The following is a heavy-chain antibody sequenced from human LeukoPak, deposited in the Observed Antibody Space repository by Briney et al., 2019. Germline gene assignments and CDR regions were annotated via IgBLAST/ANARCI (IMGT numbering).Heavy chain of an antibody. V-gene: IGHV1-69*13. J-gene: IGHJ6*03. Sequence: ASVKVSCKASGGTFSSYAISWVRQAPGQGLEWMGGIIPIFGTANYAQKFQGRVTITADESTSTAYMELSSLRSEDTAVYYCATGPAYSSGWYGDYYYYMDVWGKGTTVTVSS. D-gene: IGHD6-19*01. CDR2: IIPIFGTA. CDR1: GGTFSSYA. CDR3: ATGPAYSSGWYGDYYYYMDV.